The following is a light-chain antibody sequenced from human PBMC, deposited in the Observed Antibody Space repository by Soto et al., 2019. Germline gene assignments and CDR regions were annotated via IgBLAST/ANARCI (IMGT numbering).Light chain of an antibody. CDR2: FDR. J-gene: IGLJ2*01. CDR1: NIGSKG. CDR3: QVWDSKVV. V-gene: IGLV3-21*04. Sequence: SYELTQPPSVSVAPGKTARITCGGNNIGSKGVHWYQQKPGQAPVLVIYFDRERPSGIPERFTGSNSGNTATLTISRVEAGDAADYYCQVWDSKVVFGGGTKVTVL.